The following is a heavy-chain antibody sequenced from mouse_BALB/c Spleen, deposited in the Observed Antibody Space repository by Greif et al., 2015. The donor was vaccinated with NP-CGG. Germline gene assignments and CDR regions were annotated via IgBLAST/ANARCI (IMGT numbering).Heavy chain of an antibody. V-gene: IGHV5-9-1*01. Sequence: EVMLVESGGGLVKPGGSLKLSCAASGFTFSSYAMSWVRQTPEKRLEWVATISSGGSYTYYPDSVKGRFTISRDNAKNTLYLQMSSLRSEDTAMYYCARRGTTVVATDAMDYWGQGTSVTVSS. CDR3: ARRGTTVVATDAMDY. D-gene: IGHD1-1*01. CDR1: GFTFSSYA. J-gene: IGHJ4*01. CDR2: ISSGGSYT.